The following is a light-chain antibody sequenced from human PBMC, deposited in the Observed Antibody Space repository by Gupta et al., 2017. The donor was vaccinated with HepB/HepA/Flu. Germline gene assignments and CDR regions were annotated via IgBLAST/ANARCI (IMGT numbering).Light chain of an antibody. CDR1: QSISIY. Sequence: DIQMTQSPSSLSASVGDRVTITCRPSQSISIYLNWYQQKGGKAPKLLMFGGSDLQSGVPSRFSGSRSGTDFTLTISRLQPEEFATYYCQQTYSAPQTFGQGTKMDIK. CDR2: GGS. J-gene: IGKJ2*01. V-gene: IGKV1-39*01. CDR3: QQTYSAPQT.